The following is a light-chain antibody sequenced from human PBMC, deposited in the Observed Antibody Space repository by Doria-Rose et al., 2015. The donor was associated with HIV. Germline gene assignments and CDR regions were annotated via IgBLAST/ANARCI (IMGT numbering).Light chain of an antibody. Sequence: VLTQSPESLGMSLGERATLNCKSNQSLLYTSKNYLAWYQQKPGQPPKLLIYWASTRQSGVPARFSGSGSGTGFTLTISSLEAEDVAVYHCQQYYDTPSFGPGTTVDIK. V-gene: IGKV4-1*01. J-gene: IGKJ3*01. CDR1: QSLLYTSKNY. CDR2: WAS. CDR3: QQYYDTPS.